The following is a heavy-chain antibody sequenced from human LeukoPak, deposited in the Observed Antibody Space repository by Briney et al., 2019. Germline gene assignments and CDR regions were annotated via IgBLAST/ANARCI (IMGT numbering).Heavy chain of an antibody. CDR2: INAGNGNT. CDR1: GYTFTSYA. D-gene: IGHD3-9*01. CDR3: AYDILTGDYYFDY. Sequence: ASVKVSCKASGYTFTSYAMHWVRQAPGQRLEWMGWINAGNGNTKYSQKFQGRVTITRDTSASTAYMELSSLRSEDTAVYYCAYDILTGDYYFDYWGQGTLVTVSS. J-gene: IGHJ4*02. V-gene: IGHV1-3*01.